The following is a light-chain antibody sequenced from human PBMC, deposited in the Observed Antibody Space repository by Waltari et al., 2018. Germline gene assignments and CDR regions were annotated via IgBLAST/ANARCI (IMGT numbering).Light chain of an antibody. CDR1: ILGSKY. CDR2: QDI. V-gene: IGLV3-1*01. Sequence: SSELTQPPSVSVSPGQTASITCSGDILGSKYASWYQHKPGQSPLLVIYQDINRPSGIPERFSGYKSGNTATLTISGTQAMDDADYYCQALGSNRWVFGGGTKLTVL. J-gene: IGLJ3*02. CDR3: QALGSNRWV.